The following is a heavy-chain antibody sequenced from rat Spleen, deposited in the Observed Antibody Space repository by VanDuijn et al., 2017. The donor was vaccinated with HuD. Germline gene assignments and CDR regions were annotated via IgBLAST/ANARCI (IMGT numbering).Heavy chain of an antibody. CDR3: ARRFNNIGTTTDY. V-gene: IGHV5-17*01. J-gene: IGHJ2*01. D-gene: IGHD1-5*01. CDR2: ITNTGGST. Sequence: EVQLVESGGGLVQPGKSLKLSCAASGFTFSDYGMAWVRQSPKKGLEWVATITNTGGSTYYPDSVKGRFTISRDNAKSTLYLQMDSLRSEDTATYYCARRFNNIGTTTDYWGQGVMVTVSS. CDR1: GFTFSDYG.